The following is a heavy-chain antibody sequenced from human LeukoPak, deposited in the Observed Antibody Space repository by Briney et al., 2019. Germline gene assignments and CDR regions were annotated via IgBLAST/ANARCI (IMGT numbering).Heavy chain of an antibody. CDR3: ARDSYDSSGYYYDYYYYMDV. CDR2: ISSSSSTI. V-gene: IGHV3-48*01. Sequence: GGSLRLSCAASRFTFSSYSMNWVRQAQGKGLEWVSYISSSSSTIYYADSVKGRFTISRDNAKNSLYLQMNSLRAEDTAVYYCARDSYDSSGYYYDYYYYMDVWGKGTTVTVSS. D-gene: IGHD3-22*01. J-gene: IGHJ6*03. CDR1: RFTFSSYS.